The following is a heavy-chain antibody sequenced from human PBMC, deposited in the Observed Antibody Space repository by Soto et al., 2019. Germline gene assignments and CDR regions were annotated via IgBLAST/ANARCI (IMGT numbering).Heavy chain of an antibody. D-gene: IGHD3-10*01. J-gene: IGHJ5*02. CDR2: ISAYNGNT. Sequence: ASVKVSCKASGYTFTSYGISWVRQAPGQGLEWMGWISAYNGNTNYAQKLQGRVTMTTDTSTSTAYMELRSLRSDDTAVYYCARGPTMVRGVIITFGNFDPWGQGTLVTVSS. V-gene: IGHV1-18*01. CDR3: ARGPTMVRGVIITFGNFDP. CDR1: GYTFTSYG.